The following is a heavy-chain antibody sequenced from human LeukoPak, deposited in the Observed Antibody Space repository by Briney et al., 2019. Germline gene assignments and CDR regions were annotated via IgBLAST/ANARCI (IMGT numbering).Heavy chain of an antibody. CDR2: ISGSGDNT. CDR1: GFTFSIYA. CDR3: ARRERDAFDI. Sequence: GGSLRLSCAASGFTFSIYAMSWVRQAPGKGLEWVSTISGSGDNTYYAESVKGRFTISRDNAKNSLYLQMNSLRAEDTAVYYCARRERDAFDIWGQGTMVTVSS. J-gene: IGHJ3*02. V-gene: IGHV3-23*01.